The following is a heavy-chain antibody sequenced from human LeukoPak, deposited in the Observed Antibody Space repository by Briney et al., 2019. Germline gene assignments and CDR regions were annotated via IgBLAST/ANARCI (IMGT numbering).Heavy chain of an antibody. D-gene: IGHD2-15*01. Sequence: GGSLRLSCAASGFSFSSYGMHWVRQAPGKGLEWGAVISYDGSNKYSVDSVKGRFTISRDNSKNTLYLQMNSPRAEDTAVYYCAKDGAWPLLHYYFDYWGQGTLVTVSS. CDR3: AKDGAWPLLHYYFDY. J-gene: IGHJ4*02. CDR1: GFSFSSYG. CDR2: ISYDGSNK. V-gene: IGHV3-30*18.